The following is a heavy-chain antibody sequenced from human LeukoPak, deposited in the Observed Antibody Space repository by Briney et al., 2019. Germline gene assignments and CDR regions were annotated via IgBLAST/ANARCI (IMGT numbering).Heavy chain of an antibody. Sequence: PSETLSLTCTVSGGSISSHYWSWIRQPPGKGLEWIGFIYNSGSTNYNPSLKSRVTISVDMSKNQFSLKLSSVTAADTAVYYCARDGSSGYYSAWFDPWGQGTLVTVSS. CDR1: GGSISSHY. J-gene: IGHJ5*02. D-gene: IGHD3-22*01. V-gene: IGHV4-59*11. CDR3: ARDGSSGYYSAWFDP. CDR2: IYNSGST.